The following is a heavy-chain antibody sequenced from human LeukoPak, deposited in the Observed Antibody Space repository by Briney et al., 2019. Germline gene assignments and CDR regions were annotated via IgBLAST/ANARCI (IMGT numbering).Heavy chain of an antibody. D-gene: IGHD4-17*01. Sequence: SETLSLTCAVYGGSFSGYYWSWIRQPPGKGLEWIGEINHSGSTNYNPSLKSRVTISVDTSKNQFSLKLSSVTAADTAVYYCARGASDYGDYFDYWGQGTLVTVSS. CDR2: INHSGST. J-gene: IGHJ4*02. CDR3: ARGASDYGDYFDY. CDR1: GGSFSGYY. V-gene: IGHV4-34*01.